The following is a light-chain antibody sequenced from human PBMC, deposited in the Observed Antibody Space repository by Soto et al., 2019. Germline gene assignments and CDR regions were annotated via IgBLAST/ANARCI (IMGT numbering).Light chain of an antibody. V-gene: IGKV3D-20*01. CDR3: QNYGNYFT. J-gene: IGKJ4*01. CDR1: QSVSSTY. CDR2: DAS. Sequence: EVVLTQSPATLSLSPGERATLSCGASQSVSSTYIAWYQQRPGLPPRLLIYDASFRASGVPDRFSGSGSGTDFTLTISRLEPEDFAVYYCQNYGNYFTLGGGTKVDIK.